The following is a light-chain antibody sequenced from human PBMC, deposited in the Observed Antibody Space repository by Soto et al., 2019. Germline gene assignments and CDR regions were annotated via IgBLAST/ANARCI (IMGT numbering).Light chain of an antibody. V-gene: IGKV3-20*01. CDR1: ESIESRY. CDR3: QQFGSSPGFT. J-gene: IGKJ3*01. Sequence: EIVLTQSPATLSLSPGERATLSCRASESIESRYLAWYQQRPGQAPRLLIYGTSSRATGIPDRFRGSGSGTDFSLTISRLEPEDFAVYYCQQFGSSPGFTFGPGTKVDIK. CDR2: GTS.